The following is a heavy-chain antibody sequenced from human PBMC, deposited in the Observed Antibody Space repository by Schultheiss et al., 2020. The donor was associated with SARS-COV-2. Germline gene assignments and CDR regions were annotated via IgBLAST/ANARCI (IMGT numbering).Heavy chain of an antibody. CDR3: ARDRYGDYLDY. V-gene: IGHV4-61*10. Sequence: SETLSLTCTVSGGSISSGSYYWSWIRQPAGKGLEWIGYIYYSGSTYYNPSLKSRVTISVDTSKNQFSLKLSSVTAADTAVYYCARDRYGDYLDYWGQGTLVTVSS. J-gene: IGHJ4*02. D-gene: IGHD4-17*01. CDR2: IYYSGST. CDR1: GGSISSGSYY.